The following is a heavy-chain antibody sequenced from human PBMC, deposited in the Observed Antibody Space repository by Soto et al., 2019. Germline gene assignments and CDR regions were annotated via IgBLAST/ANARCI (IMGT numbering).Heavy chain of an antibody. CDR2: INPNSGDT. J-gene: IGHJ6*02. Sequence: ASVKVSCKASGYTFTGYYVHWVRQAPGQGLEWMGWINPNSGDTYLAQRFQGRVTINRDTTTGTTYMELRGLTSDDTAEYYCAKGGAIVAAGTRVYLYNAMDVWGQGTTVTVSS. CDR1: GYTFTGYY. D-gene: IGHD1-26*01. CDR3: AKGGAIVAAGTRVYLYNAMDV. V-gene: IGHV1-2*02.